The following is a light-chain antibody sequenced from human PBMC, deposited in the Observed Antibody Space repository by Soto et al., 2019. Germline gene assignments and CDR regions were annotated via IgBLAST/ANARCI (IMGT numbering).Light chain of an antibody. CDR1: RSDVGTYNY. Sequence: QAVVTQPPSASGSPGQSVTISCTGTRSDVGTYNYVSWYQQHPGKAPKLIIYEVSKRPSGVPDRFSGSKSGNTASLTVSGLQAEDEADYYCSSYAGRNNFYVFGTGTKVTVL. CDR2: EVS. CDR3: SSYAGRNNFYV. V-gene: IGLV2-8*01. J-gene: IGLJ1*01.